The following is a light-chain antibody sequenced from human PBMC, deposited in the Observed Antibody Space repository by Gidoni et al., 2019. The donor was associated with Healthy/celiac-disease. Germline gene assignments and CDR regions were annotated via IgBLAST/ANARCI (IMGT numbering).Light chain of an antibody. J-gene: IGKJ4*01. CDR1: HGISSY. Sequence: IQLTQSPSFLSASVGDRVTITCRASHGISSYLAWYQQKPGKAPNILIYAASTLQSGVPSRFSGSGSGTEVTLTISSLQPEDVATYYCQQLNSYPLLTFGGGTKVEIK. CDR2: AAS. V-gene: IGKV1-9*01. CDR3: QQLNSYPLLT.